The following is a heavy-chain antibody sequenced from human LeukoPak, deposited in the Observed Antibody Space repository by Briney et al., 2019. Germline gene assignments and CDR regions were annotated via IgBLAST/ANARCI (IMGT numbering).Heavy chain of an antibody. CDR1: GGSFSGYY. CDR2: INHSGST. J-gene: IGHJ3*02. D-gene: IGHD6-6*01. CDR3: ASHGSMAARGSFDI. Sequence: SETLSLTCAVYGGSFSGYYWSWIRQPPGKRLEWIGEINHSGSTNYNPSLKSRVTISVDTSKNQFSLKLSSVTAADTAVYYCASHGSMAARGSFDIWGQGTMVTVSS. V-gene: IGHV4-34*01.